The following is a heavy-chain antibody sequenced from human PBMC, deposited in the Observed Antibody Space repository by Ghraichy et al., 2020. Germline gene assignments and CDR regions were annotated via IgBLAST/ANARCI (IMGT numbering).Heavy chain of an antibody. CDR3: AKGTTMIVVVITYFDY. Sequence: GGSLRLSCAASGFTFSSYAMSWVRQAPGKGLEWVSAISGSGGSTYYADSVKGRFTISRDNSKNTLYLQMNSLRAEDTAVYYCAKGTTMIVVVITYFDYWGQGTLVTVSS. CDR1: GFTFSSYA. V-gene: IGHV3-23*01. J-gene: IGHJ4*02. D-gene: IGHD3-22*01. CDR2: ISGSGGST.